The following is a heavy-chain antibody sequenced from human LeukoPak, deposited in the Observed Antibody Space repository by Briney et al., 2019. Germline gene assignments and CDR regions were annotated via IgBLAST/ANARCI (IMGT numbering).Heavy chain of an antibody. CDR3: AKGDSSTTRYYFDY. D-gene: IGHD6-13*01. CDR2: IWYDGSNK. J-gene: IGHJ4*02. V-gene: IGHV3-33*06. Sequence: GGSLRLSCAASGFTFSSYVMHWVRQAPGKGLEWVAVIWYDGSNKYYADSVKGRFTISRDNSKNTLYLQMNSLRAEDTAVYYCAKGDSSTTRYYFDYWGQGTLVTVSS. CDR1: GFTFSSYV.